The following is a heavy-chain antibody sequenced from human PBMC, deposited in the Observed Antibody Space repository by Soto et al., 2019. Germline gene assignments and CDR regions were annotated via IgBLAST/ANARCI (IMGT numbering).Heavy chain of an antibody. CDR1: GFTFSSYG. J-gene: IGHJ6*02. CDR2: ISYDGSNK. Sequence: QVQLVESGGGVVQPGRSLRLSCAASGFTFSSYGMHWVRQAPGKGLEWVAVISYDGSNKYYADSVKGRFTISRDNSKNTLYLQMNSLRAEDTAVYYCAKVIVVVPAAIGYYYYYGMDVWGQGTTVTVSS. D-gene: IGHD2-2*02. V-gene: IGHV3-30*18. CDR3: AKVIVVVPAAIGYYYYYGMDV.